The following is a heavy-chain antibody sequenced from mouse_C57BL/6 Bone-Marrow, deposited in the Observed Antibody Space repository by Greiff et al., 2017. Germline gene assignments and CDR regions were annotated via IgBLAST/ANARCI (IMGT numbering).Heavy chain of an antibody. D-gene: IGHD1-1*01. CDR2: IHPSDSDT. CDR3: AIPRVVGNWYFDV. J-gene: IGHJ1*03. V-gene: IGHV1-74*01. Sequence: QVQLKQPGAELVKPGASVKVSCKASGYTFTSYWMHWVKQRPGQGLEWIGRIHPSDSDTNYNQKFKGKATLTVDKSSSTAYMQLSSLTSEDSAVYYCAIPRVVGNWYFDVWGTGTTVTVSS. CDR1: GYTFTSYW.